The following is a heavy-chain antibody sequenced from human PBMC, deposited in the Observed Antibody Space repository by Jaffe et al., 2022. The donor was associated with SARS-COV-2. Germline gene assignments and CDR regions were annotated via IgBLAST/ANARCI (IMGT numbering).Heavy chain of an antibody. CDR1: GFTFSNAW. CDR3: TTQDSSSWFF. V-gene: IGHV3-15*01. J-gene: IGHJ4*02. D-gene: IGHD6-13*01. CDR2: IKSKTNGGTA. Sequence: EVQLVESGGGLLKPGGSLRLSCAASGFTFSNAWMNWVRQAPGKGLEWVGRIKSKTNGGTADYAAHVTGRFTISRDDSKNTLYLQISSLKIEDTAVYYCTTQDSSSWFFWGQGTLVTVSS.